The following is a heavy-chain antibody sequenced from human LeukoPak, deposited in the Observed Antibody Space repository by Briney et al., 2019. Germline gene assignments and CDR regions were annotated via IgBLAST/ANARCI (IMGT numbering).Heavy chain of an antibody. CDR1: GGTFSSYA. CDR3: ASSPPLGRGVPFYDFWSGYSGSFDY. Sequence: ASVKVSCKASGGTFSSYAISWVRQAPGQGLEWRGGIIPIFGTANYAQKFQGRVTITTDESTSTAYMELSSLRSEDTAVYYCASSPPLGRGVPFYDFWSGYSGSFDYWGQGTLVTVSS. V-gene: IGHV1-69*05. D-gene: IGHD3-3*01. CDR2: IIPIFGTA. J-gene: IGHJ4*02.